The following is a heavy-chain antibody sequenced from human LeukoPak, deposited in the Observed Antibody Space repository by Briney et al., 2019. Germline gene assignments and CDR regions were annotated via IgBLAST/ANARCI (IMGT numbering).Heavy chain of an antibody. CDR2: ISGSGGST. CDR1: GFTFSSYA. J-gene: IGHJ4*02. V-gene: IGHV3-23*01. Sequence: GGSLRLSCAASGFTFSSYAMSWVRQAPGKGLEWVSAISGSGGSTYYADSVKGRFTISRDNSKNTLYLQMNSLRAEDTAVYYCAKVSSRYYYGSGSYPPDYWGQGTLVTVSS. CDR3: AKVSSRYYYGSGSYPPDY. D-gene: IGHD3-10*01.